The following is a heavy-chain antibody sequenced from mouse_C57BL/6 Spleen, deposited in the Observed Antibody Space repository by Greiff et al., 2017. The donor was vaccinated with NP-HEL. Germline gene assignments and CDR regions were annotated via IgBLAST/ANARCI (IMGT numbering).Heavy chain of an antibody. CDR1: GFTFSSYA. D-gene: IGHD1-1*01. CDR2: ISDGGSYT. CDR3: ARDAYYYGSSTGYFDV. J-gene: IGHJ1*03. Sequence: EVKLVESGGGLVKPGGSLKLSCAASGFTFSSYAMSWVRQTPEKRLEWVATISDGGSYTYYPDNVKGRFTISRDNAKNNLYLQMSHLKSEDTAMYYCARDAYYYGSSTGYFDVWGTGTTVTVSS. V-gene: IGHV5-4*01.